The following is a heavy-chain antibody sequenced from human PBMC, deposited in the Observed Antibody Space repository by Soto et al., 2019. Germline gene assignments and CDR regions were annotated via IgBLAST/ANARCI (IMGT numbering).Heavy chain of an antibody. J-gene: IGHJ4*02. D-gene: IGHD3-10*01. CDR1: GYTFSNYD. Sequence: QVQLVQSGAELKKPGASVKVSCKASGYTFSNYDMNWVRQATGQGPEWIGWVNPNNGDTGYAQKFQGRVTLTTDISTTTAYRELTSLRSEDTAIYYCAKASRKGSAIDFDYWGQGTLITVSS. V-gene: IGHV1-8*01. CDR3: AKASRKGSAIDFDY. CDR2: VNPNNGDT.